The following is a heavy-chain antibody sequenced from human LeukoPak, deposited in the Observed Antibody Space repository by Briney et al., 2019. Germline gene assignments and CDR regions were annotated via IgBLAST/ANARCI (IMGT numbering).Heavy chain of an antibody. D-gene: IGHD4-11*01. J-gene: IGHJ5*02. V-gene: IGHV3-7*01. CDR1: GFTFSDHS. CDR2: IKQDGSEK. Sequence: GGSLRLSCVASGFTFSDHSMMWVRQAPGKGLEWVANIKQDGSEKYYVDSVKGRFTISRDNAKNSLYLQMDSLRAEDTAVYHCARDYGNYPYPEVTLDLWGQGTLVTVSS. CDR3: ARDYGNYPYPEVTLDL.